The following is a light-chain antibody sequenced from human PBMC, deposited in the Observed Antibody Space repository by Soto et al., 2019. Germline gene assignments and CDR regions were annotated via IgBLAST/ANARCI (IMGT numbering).Light chain of an antibody. CDR1: QSVSSNN. V-gene: IGKV3-20*01. J-gene: IGKJ4*01. Sequence: EIVLTQSPGTLSLSPGERATLSCRASQSVSSNNLAWYQQKPGQAPRLLIYGASSRATGIPDRFIGSGSGTDLTLTVARLEPEDFAVYYCQHYAGSPLTFGGGTKVDI. CDR2: GAS. CDR3: QHYAGSPLT.